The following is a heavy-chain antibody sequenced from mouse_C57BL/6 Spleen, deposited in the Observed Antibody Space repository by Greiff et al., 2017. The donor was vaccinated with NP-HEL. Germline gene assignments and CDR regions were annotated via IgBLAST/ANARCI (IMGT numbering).Heavy chain of an antibody. V-gene: IGHV1-20*01. D-gene: IGHD1-1*01. Sequence: VQLKQSGPELVKPGDSVKISCKASGYSFTGYFMNWVMQSHGKSLEWIGRINPYNGDTFYNQKFKGKATLTVDKSSSTAHMELRSLTSEDSAVYYCASPYYYGRGYYAMDYWGQGTSVTVSS. J-gene: IGHJ4*01. CDR2: INPYNGDT. CDR1: GYSFTGYF. CDR3: ASPYYYGRGYYAMDY.